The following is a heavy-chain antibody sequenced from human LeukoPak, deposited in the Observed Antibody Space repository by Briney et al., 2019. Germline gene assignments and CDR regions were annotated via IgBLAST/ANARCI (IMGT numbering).Heavy chain of an antibody. CDR2: IYYTGST. V-gene: IGHV4-59*01. CDR1: GVSISSYY. CDR3: ARGSFAAAGTGYYYYMVV. Sequence: SETLSLTCTVSGVSISSYYWSWIRQPPGKGLEWIGYIYYTGSTNYNLSPKSRVTISVDTSKNQFSLKLSSVTAADTAVYYCARGSFAAAGTGYYYYMVVWGKGTTVTISS. J-gene: IGHJ6*03. D-gene: IGHD6-13*01.